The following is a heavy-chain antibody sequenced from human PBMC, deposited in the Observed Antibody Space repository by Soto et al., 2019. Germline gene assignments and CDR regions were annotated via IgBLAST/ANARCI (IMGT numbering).Heavy chain of an antibody. CDR1: GYTFTSYG. CDR3: ARVTLGDSGDCSGGSCYSVSLFDP. J-gene: IGHJ5*02. Sequence: ASVKVSCKASGYTFTSYGISWVRQAPGQGLEWMGWISAYNGNTNYAQKLQGRVTMTTDTSTSTAYMELRSLRSDDTAVYYCARVTLGDSGDCSGGSCYSVSLFDPWGQGTLVTVSS. D-gene: IGHD2-15*01. V-gene: IGHV1-18*01. CDR2: ISAYNGNT.